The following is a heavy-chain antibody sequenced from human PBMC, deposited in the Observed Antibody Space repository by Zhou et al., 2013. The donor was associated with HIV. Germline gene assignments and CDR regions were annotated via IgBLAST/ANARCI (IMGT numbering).Heavy chain of an antibody. D-gene: IGHD2-15*01. CDR3: ARDDPYCSGGICYPIYYHGMDV. CDR2: INPKTGNS. Sequence: QVQLVQSGAEVRKPGASVRVSCKASGYTFSDYYIHWVRLAPGHGLEWVGWINPKTGNSYYGQKFLGRVTMTTNTSTNTVYMELRSLRSDDTAVYYCARDDPYCSGGICYPIYYHGMDVWGQGTTVIVSS. V-gene: IGHV1-2*02. CDR1: GYTFSDYY. J-gene: IGHJ6*02.